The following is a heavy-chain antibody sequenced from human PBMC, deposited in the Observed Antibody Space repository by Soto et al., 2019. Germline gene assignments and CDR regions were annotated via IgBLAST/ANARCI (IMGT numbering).Heavy chain of an antibody. V-gene: IGHV3-7*01. CDR3: ARVSGEFDWLLYCYFDY. D-gene: IGHD3-9*01. Sequence: EVQLVESGGGLVQPGGSLRLSCAASGFTFSSYWMSWVRQAPGKGLEWVANIKQDGSEKYYVDSVKGRFTISRDNAKNSLYLQMNSLRAEDTAVYYCARVSGEFDWLLYCYFDYWGQGTLVTVSS. CDR2: IKQDGSEK. CDR1: GFTFSSYW. J-gene: IGHJ4*02.